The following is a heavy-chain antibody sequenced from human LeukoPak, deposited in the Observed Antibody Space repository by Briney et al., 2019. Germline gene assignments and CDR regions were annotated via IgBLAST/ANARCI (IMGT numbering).Heavy chain of an antibody. J-gene: IGHJ4*02. D-gene: IGHD5-12*01. CDR2: ISKDGRTV. V-gene: IGHV3-11*01. Sequence: GGSLRLSCAASGFTFSDYYMSWIRQAPGKGLEWVSFISKDGRTVSYADSVKCQFTISRDNSKNSLYLQMNSLRADDTAVYFCARVRGSYSPDYWGQGTLVTVSS. CDR1: GFTFSDYY. CDR3: ARVRGSYSPDY.